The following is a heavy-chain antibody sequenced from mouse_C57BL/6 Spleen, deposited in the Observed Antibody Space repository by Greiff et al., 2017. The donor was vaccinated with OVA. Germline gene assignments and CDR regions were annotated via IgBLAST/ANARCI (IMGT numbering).Heavy chain of an antibody. CDR3: ASITTVVPYFDY. V-gene: IGHV1-82*01. Sequence: VMLVESGPELVKPGASVKISCKASGYAFSSSWMNWVKQRPGKGLEWIGRIYPGDGDTNYNGKFKGKATLTADKSSSTAYMQLSSLTSEDSAVYFCASITTVVPYFDYWGQGTTLTVSS. D-gene: IGHD1-1*01. CDR1: GYAFSSSW. J-gene: IGHJ2*01. CDR2: IYPGDGDT.